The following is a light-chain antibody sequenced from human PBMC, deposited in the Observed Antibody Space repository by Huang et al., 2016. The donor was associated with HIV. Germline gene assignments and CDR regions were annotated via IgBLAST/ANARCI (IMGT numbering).Light chain of an antibody. CDR1: QDITKF. CDR2: DAS. CDR3: QHYDSLPYT. V-gene: IGKV1-33*01. J-gene: IGKJ2*01. Sequence: DIQMTQSPSSLAASVGDRVTITCQASQDITKFLNWYQQKPGQPPKLLMYDASTLETGVPSRFSGSGSGTHFSFTISSLQPEDFAIYYCQHYDSLPYTFGQETKLEIK.